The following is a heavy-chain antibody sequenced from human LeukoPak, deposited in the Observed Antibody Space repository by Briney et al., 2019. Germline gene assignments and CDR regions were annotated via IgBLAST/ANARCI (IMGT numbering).Heavy chain of an antibody. CDR3: ARTRSSGYDAFDI. J-gene: IGHJ3*02. D-gene: IGHD6-19*01. V-gene: IGHV4-34*01. CDR2: INHSGST. Sequence: PSEILSLTCAVYGGSFSGYYWSWIRQPPGKGLEWIGEINHSGSTNYNPSLKSRVTISVDTSKNQFSLKLSSVTAADTAVYYCARTRSSGYDAFDIWGQGTMVTVSS. CDR1: GGSFSGYY.